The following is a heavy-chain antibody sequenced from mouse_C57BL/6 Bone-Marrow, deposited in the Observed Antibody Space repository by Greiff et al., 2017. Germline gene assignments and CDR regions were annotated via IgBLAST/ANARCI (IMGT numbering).Heavy chain of an antibody. CDR2: INPYNGGT. Sequence: EVQLQQSGPVLVKPGASVKMSCKASGYTFTDYYMNWVKQSHGKSLEWIGVINPYNGGTSYNQKFKGKATLTVDKSSSTAYMELNSLTSADSAVYYCARRRCYWYFDVWGTGTTVTVSS. J-gene: IGHJ1*03. CDR1: GYTFTDYY. D-gene: IGHD1-1*01. CDR3: ARRRCYWYFDV. V-gene: IGHV1-19*01.